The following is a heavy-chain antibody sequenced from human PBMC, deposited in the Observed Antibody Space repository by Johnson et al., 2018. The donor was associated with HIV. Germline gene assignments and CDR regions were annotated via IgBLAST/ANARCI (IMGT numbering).Heavy chain of an antibody. CDR3: VRDIARRGGAAFDI. V-gene: IGHV3-30*14. D-gene: IGHD6-13*01. CDR1: GFTFSSYA. Sequence: VESGGGLVKPGGSLRLSCAASGFTFSSYAMHWVRQAPGKGLEWVAVISYDGSNKYYADSVKGRFTISRDNSNNTLHLQMNSLRPDDTAVYYCVRDIARRGGAAFDIWGQGTMVTVSS. J-gene: IGHJ3*02. CDR2: ISYDGSNK.